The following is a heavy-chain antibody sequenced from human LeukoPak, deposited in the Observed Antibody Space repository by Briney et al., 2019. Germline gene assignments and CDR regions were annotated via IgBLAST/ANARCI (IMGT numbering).Heavy chain of an antibody. V-gene: IGHV3-33*01. CDR2: IWYEGSNK. J-gene: IGHJ4*02. CDR3: ARDRYYYDSSGYYSYFDY. CDR1: GFTFSSYG. Sequence: GGSLRLSCAASGFTFSSYGMHWVRQAAGKGLEWVAVIWYEGSNKYYADSVKVRFTISRDNSKTTLYLQMNSLRAEDTAVYYCARDRYYYDSSGYYSYFDYGGQGTLVTVSS. D-gene: IGHD3-22*01.